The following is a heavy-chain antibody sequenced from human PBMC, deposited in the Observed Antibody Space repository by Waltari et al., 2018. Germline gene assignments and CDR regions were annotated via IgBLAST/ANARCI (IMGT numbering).Heavy chain of an antibody. Sequence: QVRLQESGPGLVKPSETLSLTCTVSGGSISGYYWTWIRQPAGKGLEWIGRIYSSGSTNYNPSLKSRVTVSVDTSKNQFSLKLSSVTAADTAVYYCARNPDSYYSYYVDVWGKGTTVTISS. J-gene: IGHJ6*03. CDR3: ARNPDSYYSYYVDV. V-gene: IGHV4-4*07. CDR2: IYSSGST. CDR1: GGSISGYY.